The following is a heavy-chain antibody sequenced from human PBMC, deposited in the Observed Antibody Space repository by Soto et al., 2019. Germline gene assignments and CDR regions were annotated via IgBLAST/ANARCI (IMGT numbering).Heavy chain of an antibody. D-gene: IGHD6-6*01. J-gene: IGHJ6*02. CDR3: ALAARPSAGYYYGMDV. CDR2: IDPSDSYT. V-gene: IGHV5-10-1*01. CDR1: GYSFTSYW. Sequence: PGESLKISCKGSGYSFTSYWISWVRQMPGKGLEWMGRIDPSDSYTNYSPSFQGHVTISADKSISTAYLQWSSLKASDTAMYYCALAARPSAGYYYGMDVWGHGTTVTASS.